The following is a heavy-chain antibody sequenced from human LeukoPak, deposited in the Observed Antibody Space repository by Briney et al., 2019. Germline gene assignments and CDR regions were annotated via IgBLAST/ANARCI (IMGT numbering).Heavy chain of an antibody. CDR2: IYYSGST. CDR1: GGSISSYY. Sequence: SETLSLTCTVSGGSISSYYWSWIRQPPGKGLEWIGYIYYSGSTNYNPSLKSRVTISVDTSKNQFSLKLSSVTAADTAVYYCARVILRRRAFDYWGQQTLVTVSS. J-gene: IGHJ4*02. D-gene: IGHD3-16*02. V-gene: IGHV4-59*01. CDR3: ARVILRRRAFDY.